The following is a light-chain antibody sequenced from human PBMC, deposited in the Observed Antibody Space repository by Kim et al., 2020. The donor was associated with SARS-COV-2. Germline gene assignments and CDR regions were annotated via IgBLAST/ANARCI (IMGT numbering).Light chain of an antibody. J-gene: IGKJ2*01. Sequence: PIQGRAIQVVGTSVGWYQQNSGKAPKLLIYGASTLQSGVPSRFSGSGSGTTFALTISSLQPEDFATYFCQQAHTFPHTFGQGTKLEI. V-gene: IGKV1-12*01. CDR3: QQAHTFPHT. CDR1: QVVGTS. CDR2: GAS.